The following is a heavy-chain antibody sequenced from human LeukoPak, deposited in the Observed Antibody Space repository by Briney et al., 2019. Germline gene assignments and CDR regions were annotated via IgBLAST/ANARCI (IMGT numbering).Heavy chain of an antibody. Sequence: QTGGSLRLSCAASGFTFSTYAMSWVRQIPGKGLEWVSAISGSDDGTYYADSEKGRFTISRDNSRNTLYLQMNTLRAEDTAVYFCAKSPVSSCRGSFCYPFDYWGQGNLVTVSS. D-gene: IGHD2-15*01. CDR2: ISGSDDGT. CDR3: AKSPVSSCRGSFCYPFDY. CDR1: GFTFSTYA. V-gene: IGHV3-23*01. J-gene: IGHJ4*02.